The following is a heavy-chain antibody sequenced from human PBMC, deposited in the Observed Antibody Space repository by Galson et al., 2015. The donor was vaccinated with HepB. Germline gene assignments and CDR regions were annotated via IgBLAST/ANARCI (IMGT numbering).Heavy chain of an antibody. CDR1: GFTFSNSA. Sequence: SLRLSCAASGFTFSNSAIHWVRQAPGKGLEWVAVISHDGSNKYYADSVKGRFTISRDNSKNTLYLQMNSLRPEDMGVYYCARGSSLSAAHEGFDYWGQGTLVTVSS. CDR2: ISHDGSNK. D-gene: IGHD2-2*01. V-gene: IGHV3-30-3*01. J-gene: IGHJ4*02. CDR3: ARGSSLSAAHEGFDY.